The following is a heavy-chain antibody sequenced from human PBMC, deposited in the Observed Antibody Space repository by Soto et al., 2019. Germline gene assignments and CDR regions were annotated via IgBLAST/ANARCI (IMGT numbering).Heavy chain of an antibody. D-gene: IGHD3-10*01. Sequence: PSETLSLTCAVSGGSITSGNSYSWSWIRQPPGKGLEWIGSISHTGSTSYNPSLKSRLXXXXXXXXXXXXXXXXXXXXXXXXXYYCARAVAPYFGTWFDPWGQGILVTVSS. J-gene: IGHJ5*02. V-gene: IGHV4-30-2*01. CDR2: ISHTGST. CDR1: GGSITSGNSYS. CDR3: ARAVAPYFGTWFDP.